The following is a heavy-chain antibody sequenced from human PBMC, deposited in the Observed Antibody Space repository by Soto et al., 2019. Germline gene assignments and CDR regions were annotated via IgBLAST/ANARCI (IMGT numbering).Heavy chain of an antibody. Sequence: SETLSLTCTVSGGSISSSNWWSWVRQPPGKGLEWIGEIYHSGSTNYNQSLKSRVTISVDKSKNQFSLKLSSVTAADTAVYYCARAKIAADTYYFDYWGQGTLVTVS. CDR3: ARAKIAADTYYFDY. D-gene: IGHD6-13*01. CDR1: GGSISSSNW. CDR2: IYHSGST. V-gene: IGHV4-4*02. J-gene: IGHJ4*02.